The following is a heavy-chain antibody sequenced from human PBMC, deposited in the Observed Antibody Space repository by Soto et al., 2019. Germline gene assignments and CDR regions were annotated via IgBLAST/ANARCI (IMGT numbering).Heavy chain of an antibody. CDR3: ARRGTRITMVRGAFDY. Sequence: SETLSLTCAVYGGSFSGYYWSWIRQPPGKGLEWIGEINHSGSTNYNPSLKSRVTISVDTSKNQFSLKLSSVTAADTALYYCARRGTRITMVRGAFDYWGQGTLVTVSS. CDR2: INHSGST. D-gene: IGHD3-10*01. J-gene: IGHJ4*02. V-gene: IGHV4-34*01. CDR1: GGSFSGYY.